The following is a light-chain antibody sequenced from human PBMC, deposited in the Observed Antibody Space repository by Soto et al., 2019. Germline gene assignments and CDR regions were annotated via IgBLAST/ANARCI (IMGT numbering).Light chain of an antibody. CDR1: SSDVGSYNY. CDR3: SSYTNSSTLHVV. Sequence: QSALTQPASVSGSPGQSITISCTGTSSDVGSYNYVSWYQQHPGKAPKLMICDVTNRPSGVSNRFSGSKSGNTASLTISALQAEDEADYYCSSYTNSSTLHVVFGGGTKLTVL. CDR2: DVT. J-gene: IGLJ2*01. V-gene: IGLV2-14*01.